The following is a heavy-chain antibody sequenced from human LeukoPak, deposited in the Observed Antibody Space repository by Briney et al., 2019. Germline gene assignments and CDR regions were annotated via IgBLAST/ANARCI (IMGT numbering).Heavy chain of an antibody. Sequence: SETLSLTCTVSGASISSTIYFWGWLRQPPGKGLEWIGSIYYSGSTNYNPSLKSRVTISVDTSKNQFSLKLSSVTAADTAVYYCARGQGYSRDLYYGSGSRYDYWGQGTLVTVSS. J-gene: IGHJ4*02. CDR3: ARGQGYSRDLYYGSGSRYDY. V-gene: IGHV4-39*07. CDR1: GASISSTIYF. D-gene: IGHD3-10*01. CDR2: IYYSGST.